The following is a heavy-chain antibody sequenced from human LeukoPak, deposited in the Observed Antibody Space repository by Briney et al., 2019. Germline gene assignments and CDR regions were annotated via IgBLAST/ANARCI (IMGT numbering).Heavy chain of an antibody. Sequence: GESLKISCKGSGYSFTSYWIGWVRQMPGKGLEWMGIIYPGDSDTRYSPSFQGQVTTSADKSISTAYLQWSSLKASDTAMYYCARGGYYDILTGYLNWFDPWGQGTLSPSPQ. J-gene: IGHJ5*02. CDR1: GYSFTSYW. D-gene: IGHD3-9*01. CDR2: IYPGDSDT. CDR3: ARGGYYDILTGYLNWFDP. V-gene: IGHV5-51*01.